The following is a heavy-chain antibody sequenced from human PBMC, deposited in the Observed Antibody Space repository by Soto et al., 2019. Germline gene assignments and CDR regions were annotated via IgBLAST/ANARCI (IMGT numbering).Heavy chain of an antibody. Sequence: QLQLQESRPGLVKPSETLSLTCSVSGGSVSSSSYYWGWIRQTPGKGLEWIGHIYYSGSTYYNPSLKSRVTISVDTSNNQFSLKLSSVTAADTAMYYCATKREYCSGGSCRWFDPWGQGTMVTVSS. CDR2: IYYSGST. CDR1: GGSVSSSSYY. J-gene: IGHJ5*02. D-gene: IGHD2-15*01. CDR3: ATKREYCSGGSCRWFDP. V-gene: IGHV4-39*01.